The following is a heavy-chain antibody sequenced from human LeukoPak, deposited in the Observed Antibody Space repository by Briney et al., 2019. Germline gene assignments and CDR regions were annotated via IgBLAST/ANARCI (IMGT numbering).Heavy chain of an antibody. CDR2: INPNSGGT. CDR1: GYTFTGYY. Sequence: GASVKVSCKASGYTFTGYYMHWVRQAPGQGLEWMGWINPNSGGTNYAQKFQGRVTMTRDTSISTAYMELSRLRSDDTAVYYCAIRATSYYDFWSGYSPFDYWGQGTLVTVSS. J-gene: IGHJ4*02. CDR3: AIRATSYYDFWSGYSPFDY. D-gene: IGHD3-3*01. V-gene: IGHV1-2*02.